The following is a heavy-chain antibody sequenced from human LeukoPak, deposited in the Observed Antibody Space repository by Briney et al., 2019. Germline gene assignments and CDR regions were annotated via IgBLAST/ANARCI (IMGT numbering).Heavy chain of an antibody. J-gene: IGHJ4*02. CDR1: GGSISGYY. Sequence: PSETLSLTCTVSGGSISGYYWSWIRQPPGKRLEWIGYIYYSGSTNYNPSLKSRVTISVDTSKNQFSLEVSSVTAADTAVYYCARAAPSSAPGGAFVDYWGQGTLVTVSS. CDR3: ARAAPSSAPGGAFVDY. D-gene: IGHD3-16*01. V-gene: IGHV4-59*01. CDR2: IYYSGST.